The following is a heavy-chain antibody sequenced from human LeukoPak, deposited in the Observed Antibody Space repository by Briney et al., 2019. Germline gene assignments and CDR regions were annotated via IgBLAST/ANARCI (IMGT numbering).Heavy chain of an antibody. CDR3: ARDIGGSCFDY. CDR2: IYSGCST. V-gene: IGHV3-53*01. J-gene: IGHJ4*02. D-gene: IGHD1-26*01. Sequence: PGGSLRLSCAASGFTVSSNYMSWVRQAPGKGLVWVSVIYSGCSTYYADSVKGRFTISRDKSKNTLYLQMNSLRAEDTAVYYCARDIGGSCFDYWGQGTLVTVSS. CDR1: GFTVSSNY.